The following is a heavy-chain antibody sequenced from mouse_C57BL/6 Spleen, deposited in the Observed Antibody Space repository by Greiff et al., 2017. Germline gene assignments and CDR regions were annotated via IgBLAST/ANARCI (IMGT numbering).Heavy chain of an antibody. D-gene: IGHD2-2*01. Sequence: QVTLKVSGPGILQPSQTLSLTCSSSGFSLSTFGMGVGWIRQPSGKGLVWLAHIWWDDDKYYNPALKSRLTISNDTSKNQVFLKIANVDTADTATYYCARMGVTTERGDYFDYWGQGTTLTVSS. CDR2: IWWDDDK. CDR1: GFSLSTFGMG. J-gene: IGHJ2*01. CDR3: ARMGVTTERGDYFDY. V-gene: IGHV8-8*01.